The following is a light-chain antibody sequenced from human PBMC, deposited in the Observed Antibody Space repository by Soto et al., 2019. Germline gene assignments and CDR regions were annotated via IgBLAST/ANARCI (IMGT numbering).Light chain of an antibody. V-gene: IGLV2-8*01. CDR1: ISDVGGYDF. Sequence: QSVVTEPPSASGSAGQSVTISCTGAISDVGGYDFVSWYQHHPGKAPKLMIYEVIKRPSGVPDRFSGSKSGNTASLTVSGLQAEDEADYYCSSYAGDNNYVFGTGTKVTLL. J-gene: IGLJ1*01. CDR3: SSYAGDNNYV. CDR2: EVI.